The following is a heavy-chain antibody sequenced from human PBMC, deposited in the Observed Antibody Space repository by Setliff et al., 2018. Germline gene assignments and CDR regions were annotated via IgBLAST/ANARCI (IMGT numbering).Heavy chain of an antibody. V-gene: IGHV3-7*01. D-gene: IGHD5-18*01. Sequence: PGGSLRLSCAASGFTFSDYYMSWIRQAPGKGLEWVANIKQDGSVKNYVDSVKGRFGISRDNTKNSLYLQMNSLRAEDTAVYYCAKERRIYSYAIDYWGQGTLVTVSS. J-gene: IGHJ4*02. CDR2: IKQDGSVK. CDR3: AKERRIYSYAIDY. CDR1: GFTFSDYY.